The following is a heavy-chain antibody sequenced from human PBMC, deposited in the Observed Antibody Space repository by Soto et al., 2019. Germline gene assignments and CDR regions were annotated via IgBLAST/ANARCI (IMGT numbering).Heavy chain of an antibody. CDR1: DGSFSGYY. V-gene: IGHV4-34*01. Sequence: PSETLSLTCAVYDGSFSGYYWSWIRQPPGKGLEWIGEINHSGSTNYNPSRKSRVTISVDTSKNQFSLMLSFVIAADTAVYYCVRENYDSSGYFYYFDCWGQGTLVTVSS. J-gene: IGHJ4*02. D-gene: IGHD3-22*01. CDR3: VRENYDSSGYFYYFDC. CDR2: INHSGST.